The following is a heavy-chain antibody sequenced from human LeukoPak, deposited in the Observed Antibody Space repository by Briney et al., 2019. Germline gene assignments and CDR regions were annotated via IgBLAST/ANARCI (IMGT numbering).Heavy chain of an antibody. V-gene: IGHV3-23*01. Sequence: GGSLRLSCAASGFTFTSYAMSWVRQAPGKGLEWVSAISGSGDSTYYESTYYAVSVKGRFTISRDNSKNMLYLQMNSLRAEDTAVYYCAKDQMATIFLPRDYWGQGTLVTVSS. CDR2: ISGSGDSTYYEST. CDR1: GFTFTSYA. D-gene: IGHD5-24*01. J-gene: IGHJ4*02. CDR3: AKDQMATIFLPRDY.